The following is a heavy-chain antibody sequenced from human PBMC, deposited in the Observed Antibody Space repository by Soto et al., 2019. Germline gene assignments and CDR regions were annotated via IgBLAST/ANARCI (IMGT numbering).Heavy chain of an antibody. D-gene: IGHD3-16*01. Sequence: SETLSLTCTVSGGSISSSTYYWGWIRQPPGKGLEWIGSIKYSGSTYYNVSLKSRVTISVDSSKRQFSLLLSSVTAADTAVYYCARLDLSEAFYYGMDVWGQGTAVTVSS. V-gene: IGHV4-39*01. CDR3: ARLDLSEAFYYGMDV. CDR1: GGSISSSTYY. J-gene: IGHJ6*02. CDR2: IKYSGST.